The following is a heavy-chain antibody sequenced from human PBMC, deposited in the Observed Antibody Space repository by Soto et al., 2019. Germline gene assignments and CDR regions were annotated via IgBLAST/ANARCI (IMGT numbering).Heavy chain of an antibody. V-gene: IGHV4-61*01. CDR3: ARKKLVGSAFDI. CDR1: GGSVSSGSYY. CDR2: IYYSGST. Sequence: KPSETLSLTCTVSGGSVSSGSYYWSWIRQPPGKGLEWIGYIYYSGSTNYNPSLKSRVTISVDTSKNQFSLKLSSVTAADTAVYYCARKKLVGSAFDIWGQGTMVTVSS. D-gene: IGHD6-6*01. J-gene: IGHJ3*02.